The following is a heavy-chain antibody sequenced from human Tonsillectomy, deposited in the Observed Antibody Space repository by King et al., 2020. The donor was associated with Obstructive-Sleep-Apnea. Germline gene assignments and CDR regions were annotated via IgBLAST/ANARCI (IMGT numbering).Heavy chain of an antibody. Sequence: VQLVQSGGGLVKPGGSLSLSCAASGFTFNDYYMTWIRQAPGKGLEWVSYIIITGIPTYYADSVKGRFTISRDNAKNSLYLQMNSLRAEDTAVYYCARDLGCSSTSCPFDYWGQGTLVTVSS. CDR1: GFTFNDYY. D-gene: IGHD2-2*01. CDR3: ARDLGCSSTSCPFDY. J-gene: IGHJ4*02. CDR2: IIITGIPT. V-gene: IGHV3-11*01.